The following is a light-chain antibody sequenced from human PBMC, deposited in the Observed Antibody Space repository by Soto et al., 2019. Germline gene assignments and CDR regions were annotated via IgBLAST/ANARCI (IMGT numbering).Light chain of an antibody. CDR2: DVS. J-gene: IGLJ1*01. V-gene: IGLV2-14*03. Sequence: QSALTQPASVSGSPGQSITISCTGTSSDVGGYNYVSWYQHHPGKAPKLMIYDVSNRPSGVSNRFSGSKSGNTASLTISGLQPEDEADYYCCSYTTSNTRKIVVGTGTKLTVL. CDR1: SSDVGGYNY. CDR3: CSYTTSNTRKIV.